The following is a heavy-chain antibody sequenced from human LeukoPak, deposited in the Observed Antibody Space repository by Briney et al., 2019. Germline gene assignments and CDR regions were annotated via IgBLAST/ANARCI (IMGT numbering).Heavy chain of an antibody. CDR2: IYTSGST. J-gene: IGHJ5*02. D-gene: IGHD3-3*01. Sequence: PSETLSLTCTVSGGSISSYYWSWIRQPAGKGLEWIGRIYTSGSTNYNPSLKSRVTISVDTSKNQFSLKLSSVTAADTAVYYCAREGYDFWRRGNWFDPWGQGTLVTVSS. V-gene: IGHV4-4*07. CDR3: AREGYDFWRRGNWFDP. CDR1: GGSISSYY.